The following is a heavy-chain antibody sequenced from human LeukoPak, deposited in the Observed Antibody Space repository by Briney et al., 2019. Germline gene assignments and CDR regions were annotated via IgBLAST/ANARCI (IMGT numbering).Heavy chain of an antibody. CDR1: GFTFSSYW. CDR3: VSNSRWGAFDI. V-gene: IGHV3-30-3*01. Sequence: PGGSLRLSCAASGFTFSSYWMSWVRQAPGKGLEWVAVISYDGSNKYYADSVKGRFTISRDNAKNSLYLQMNSLRAEDTAVYYCVSNSRWGAFDIWGQGTMVTVSS. D-gene: IGHD5-24*01. J-gene: IGHJ3*02. CDR2: ISYDGSNK.